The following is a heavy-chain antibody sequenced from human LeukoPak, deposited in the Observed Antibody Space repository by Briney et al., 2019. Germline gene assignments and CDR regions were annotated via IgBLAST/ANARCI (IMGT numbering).Heavy chain of an antibody. V-gene: IGHV4-59*01. CDR1: GGSFSGYY. CDR3: ARGQYSSSSSDY. CDR2: IYYSGST. Sequence: PSETLSLTCAVYGGSFSGYYWSWIRQPPGKGLEWIGYIYYSGSTNYNPSLKSRVTISVDTSKNQFSLKLSSVTAADTAVYYCARGQYSSSSSDYWGQGTLVTVSS. J-gene: IGHJ4*02. D-gene: IGHD6-6*01.